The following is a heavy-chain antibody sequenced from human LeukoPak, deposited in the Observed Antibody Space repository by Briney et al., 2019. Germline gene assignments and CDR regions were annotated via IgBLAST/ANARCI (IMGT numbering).Heavy chain of an antibody. CDR2: IYDSGST. CDR3: ARGPPGGYYYGIDV. J-gene: IGHJ6*02. Sequence: SETLSLTCTVSGGSIRSSYYYWGWIRQPPGKGLEWIGSIYDSGSTNYNPSLKSRVTISVDTSKNQFSLKLSSVTAADTAVYYCARGPPGGYYYGIDVWGQGTTVTVSS. V-gene: IGHV4-39*07. D-gene: IGHD2-15*01. CDR1: GGSIRSSYYY.